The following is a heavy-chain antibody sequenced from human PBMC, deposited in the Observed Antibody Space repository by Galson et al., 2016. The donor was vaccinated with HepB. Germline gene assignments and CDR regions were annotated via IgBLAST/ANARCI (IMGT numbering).Heavy chain of an antibody. Sequence: PALVKPTQTLTLTCNFSGFPLSSNGMSVSWIRQSPGKDLEWLALIDRDDNKYYSTYLKTRLTISKDTSKNQVVLTMTNMDPVDTPTYYFERARRDDYDSPGYYDFYGMDVWGQGTAVTVAS. CDR2: IDRDDNK. D-gene: IGHD3-22*01. CDR1: GFPLSSNGMS. V-gene: IGHV2-70*01. CDR3: ERARRDDYDSPGYYDFYGMDV. J-gene: IGHJ6*02.